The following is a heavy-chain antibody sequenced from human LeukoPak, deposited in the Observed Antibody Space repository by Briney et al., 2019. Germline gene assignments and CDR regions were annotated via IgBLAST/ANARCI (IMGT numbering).Heavy chain of an antibody. CDR3: ARTGWETNAFDI. CDR2: IIPIFGTA. V-gene: IGHV1-69*13. Sequence: SVKVSCKASGGTFSRYAISWVRQAPGQGLEWMGGIIPIFGTANYAQKFQGRVTITADESTSTAYMELSSLRSEDTAVYYCARTGWETNAFDIWGQGTMVTVSS. J-gene: IGHJ3*02. D-gene: IGHD1-26*01. CDR1: GGTFSRYA.